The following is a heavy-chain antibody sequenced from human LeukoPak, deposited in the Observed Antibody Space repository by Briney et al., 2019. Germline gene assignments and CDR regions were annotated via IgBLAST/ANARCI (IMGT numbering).Heavy chain of an antibody. V-gene: IGHV4-39*07. Sequence: SETLSLTCTVSGGSISRSRDYWGWIRQPPGKGLEWIGSIYYSGSTYYNPSLKSRVTISVDTSKNQFSLKLSSVTAADTAVYYCARDLSYWGQGTLVTVSS. CDR1: GGSISRSRDY. CDR3: ARDLSY. J-gene: IGHJ4*02. CDR2: IYYSGST.